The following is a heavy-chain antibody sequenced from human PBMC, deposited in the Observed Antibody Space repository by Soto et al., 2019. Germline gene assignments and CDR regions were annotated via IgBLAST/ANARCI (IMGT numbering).Heavy chain of an antibody. CDR1: GVSISSSSYY. J-gene: IGHJ5*02. CDR3: ARQAKLLRYFDWLSWFDP. D-gene: IGHD3-9*01. V-gene: IGHV4-39*01. CDR2: IYYSGST. Sequence: SETLSLTCTVSGVSISSSSYYWGWIRQPPGKGLEWIGSIYYSGSTYYNPSLKSRVTISVDTSKNQFSLKLSSVTAADTAVYYCARQAKLLRYFDWLSWFDPWGQGTLVTVSS.